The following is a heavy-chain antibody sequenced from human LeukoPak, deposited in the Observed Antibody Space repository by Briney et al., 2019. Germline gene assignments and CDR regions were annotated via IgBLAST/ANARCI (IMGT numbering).Heavy chain of an antibody. CDR2: TNPSGSST. CDR1: GYTLTGYY. V-gene: IGHV1-46*01. CDR3: AGGTTNTKGAFDM. Sequence: ASVKVSCKASGYTLTGYYIHWVRQAPGQGLEWMGITNPSGSSTSYAQKFQGRVTMTRDTSTSTVYMELSSLRSEDTAVYYCAGGTTNTKGAFDMWGQGTMVTVSS. J-gene: IGHJ3*02. D-gene: IGHD2-8*01.